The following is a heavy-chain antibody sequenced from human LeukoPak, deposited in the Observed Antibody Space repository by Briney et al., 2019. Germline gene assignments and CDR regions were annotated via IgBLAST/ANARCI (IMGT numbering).Heavy chain of an antibody. D-gene: IGHD6-19*01. V-gene: IGHV4-34*01. CDR3: ARGNRYRSGWHRKRSGWFDP. Sequence: SDTLSLHRAVYGESFSGYYWSWIRQPPGKGLECIGEINHSGSTNYNPSLKSRVTISVDTSKNQFSLKLSSVTAADTAVYYCARGNRYRSGWHRKRSGWFDPWGQGTLVTVSS. CDR2: INHSGST. CDR1: GESFSGYY. J-gene: IGHJ5*02.